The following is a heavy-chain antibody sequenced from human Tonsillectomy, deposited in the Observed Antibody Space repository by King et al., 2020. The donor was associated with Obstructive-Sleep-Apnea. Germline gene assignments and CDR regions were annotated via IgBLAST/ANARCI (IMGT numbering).Heavy chain of an antibody. CDR2: IRYDGSIK. CDR3: AALSITGTTGDY. Sequence: VQLVESGGGVVQPGGSLRLSCAASGFTFRSYGMHWVRQAPGKGVEGVAFIRYDGSIKDYVDSVKGRFTLSRDNSKNTLYLQMNSLRAEDTAIYSCAALSITGTTGDYWGQGTLVTVSS. CDR1: GFTFRSYG. D-gene: IGHD1-20*01. J-gene: IGHJ4*02. V-gene: IGHV3-30*02.